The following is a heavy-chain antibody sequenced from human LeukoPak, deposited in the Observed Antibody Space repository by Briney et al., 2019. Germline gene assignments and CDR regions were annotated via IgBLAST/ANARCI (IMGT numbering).Heavy chain of an antibody. V-gene: IGHV4-4*07. CDR2: IYTSGST. Sequence: PSETLSLTCAVYGGSFSGYYWSWIRQPAGKGLEWIGRIYTSGSTNYNPSLKGRVTMSVDTSKNQFSLKLSSVTAADTAVYYCARDLGYYYDSSGYGDAFDIWGQGTMVTVSS. D-gene: IGHD3-22*01. J-gene: IGHJ3*02. CDR3: ARDLGYYYDSSGYGDAFDI. CDR1: GGSFSGYY.